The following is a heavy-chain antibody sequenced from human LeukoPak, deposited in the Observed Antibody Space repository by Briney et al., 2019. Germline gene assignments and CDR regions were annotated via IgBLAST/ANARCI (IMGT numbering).Heavy chain of an antibody. V-gene: IGHV3-15*01. CDR1: GFSFTNAW. CDR3: TTDLGLTMIRRVLVS. CDR2: IKNKGDGETT. D-gene: IGHD3-10*01. Sequence: GGSLRLSCADSGFSFTNAWMSWVRQAPGKGLEWVGRIKNKGDGETTDYAAPVKGRFTLSRDDSKATLYLQMNSLQTEDTAVYYCTTDLGLTMIRRVLVSWGRGTLVTVSS. J-gene: IGHJ4*02.